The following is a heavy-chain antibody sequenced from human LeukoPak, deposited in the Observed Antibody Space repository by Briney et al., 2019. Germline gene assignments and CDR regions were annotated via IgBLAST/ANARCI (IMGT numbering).Heavy chain of an antibody. D-gene: IGHD2-21*02. CDR2: IGTTSGAI. J-gene: IGHJ4*02. Sequence: PGGSLRLSCAASGLTVSSNYMNWVRQAPGKGLEWVSYIGTTSGAIYYADSVKGRFTISRDSAKNSLYLQMNSLRAEDTAVYYCARFRAWGDKAFDYWGQGTLVTVSS. CDR1: GLTVSSNY. V-gene: IGHV3-48*01. CDR3: ARFRAWGDKAFDY.